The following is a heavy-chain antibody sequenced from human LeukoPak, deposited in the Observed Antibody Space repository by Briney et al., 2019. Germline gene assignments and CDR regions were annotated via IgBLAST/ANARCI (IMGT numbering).Heavy chain of an antibody. CDR1: GFTVSSNY. CDR3: AAQEPPLLGYYYYYGMDV. J-gene: IGHJ6*02. CDR2: IYSGGST. V-gene: IGHV3-53*01. Sequence: GGSLRLSCAASGFTVSSNYMNWVRQAPGKGLEWVSIIYSGGSTYYAASVKGRFTISRDNSKNTLYLQMNSLRAEDTAVYYCAAQEPPLLGYYYYYGMDVWGQGTTVTVSS. D-gene: IGHD1-26*01.